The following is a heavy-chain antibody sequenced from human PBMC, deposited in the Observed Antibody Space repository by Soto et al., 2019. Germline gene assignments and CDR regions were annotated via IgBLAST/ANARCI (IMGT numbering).Heavy chain of an antibody. CDR3: AKRSPYSSGWYSPIFDY. CDR2: ISECGGST. V-gene: IGHV3-23*01. J-gene: IGHJ4*02. CDR1: GFSFSDYA. D-gene: IGHD6-13*01. Sequence: PGGSLRLSCAASGFSFSDYAMGWVRQAPGKGLEWVSVISECGGSTHYADSVRGRFTVSRDNSKNSLSLRMNSLRDEDTAVYFCAKRSPYSSGWYSPIFDYWGQGALVTVSS.